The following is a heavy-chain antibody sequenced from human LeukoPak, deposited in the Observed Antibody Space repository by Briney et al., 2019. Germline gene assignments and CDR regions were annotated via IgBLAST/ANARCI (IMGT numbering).Heavy chain of an antibody. J-gene: IGHJ4*02. D-gene: IGHD1-26*01. Sequence: GGSLRLSCTTSGFNFRAYWMGWVRQAPGKGLEWVATISGGGSNSYYADSVKGRFTISRDNAKNSLYLQMNSLRAEDTAVYYCARGVLGAATPNFDYWGQGTLVTVSS. CDR1: GFNFRAYW. CDR3: ARGVLGAATPNFDY. V-gene: IGHV3-23*01. CDR2: ISGGGSNS.